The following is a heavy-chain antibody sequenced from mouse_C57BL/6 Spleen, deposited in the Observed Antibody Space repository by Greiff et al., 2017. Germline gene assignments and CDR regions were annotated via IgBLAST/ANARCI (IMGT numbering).Heavy chain of an antibody. V-gene: IGHV5-4*01. CDR1: GFTFSSYA. CDR3: ARDQGLGPVWFAY. D-gene: IGHD4-1*01. J-gene: IGHJ3*01. CDR2: ISDGGSYT. Sequence: EVKVVESGGGLVKPGGSLKLSCAASGFTFSSYAMSWVRQTPEKRLEWVATISDGGSYTYYPDNVKGRFTISRDNAKNNLYLQMSHLKSEDTAMYYCARDQGLGPVWFAYWGQGTLVTVSA.